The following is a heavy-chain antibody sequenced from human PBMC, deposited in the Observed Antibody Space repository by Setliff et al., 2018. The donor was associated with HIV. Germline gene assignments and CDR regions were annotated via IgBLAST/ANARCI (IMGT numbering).Heavy chain of an antibody. V-gene: IGHV3-21*01. CDR1: GFPFSAYI. Sequence: GGSLRLSCAASGFPFSAYIMSWVRQAPGKGLEWVSSMGGSSGDTYYADSVKDRFTISRDNAKNTLYLQMNRLRAEDTGVYYCHSGYDAEEQSYFDYWGQGALVTVSS. J-gene: IGHJ4*02. CDR2: MGGSSGDT. D-gene: IGHD5-12*01. CDR3: HSGYDAEEQSYFDY.